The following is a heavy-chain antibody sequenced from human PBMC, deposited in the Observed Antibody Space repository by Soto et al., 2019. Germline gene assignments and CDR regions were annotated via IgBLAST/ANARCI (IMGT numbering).Heavy chain of an antibody. J-gene: IGHJ6*01. CDR3: ARDPPFEAAVVVPAAPEWDG. V-gene: IGHV5-10-1*01. CDR1: GYSFTSYL. D-gene: IGHD2-2*01. CDR2: IDPSDSYT. Sequence: GESLKISFKGSGYSFTSYLISWVRQMPVKGLAWMGRIDPSDSYTNYSPSFQGHVTISADKSISTAYLQWSSLKASDTAMYYCARDPPFEAAVVVPAAPEWDGCGRVTTFAVCS.